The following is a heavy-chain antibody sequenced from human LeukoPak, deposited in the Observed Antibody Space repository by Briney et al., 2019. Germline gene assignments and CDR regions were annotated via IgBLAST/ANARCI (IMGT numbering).Heavy chain of an antibody. CDR1: GGSISSYY. D-gene: IGHD6-13*01. J-gene: IGHJ4*02. CDR2: ISYGGST. V-gene: IGHV4-59*08. CDR3: ARRYSSNWSNFDY. Sequence: SETLSLTCTVSGGSISSYYWSWIRQSPGKGLEWIGYISYGGSTDYNPSLKSRVTISLDTSENQFSLRLNSVTAADTAVYYCARRYSSNWSNFDYWGQGTLVTVSA.